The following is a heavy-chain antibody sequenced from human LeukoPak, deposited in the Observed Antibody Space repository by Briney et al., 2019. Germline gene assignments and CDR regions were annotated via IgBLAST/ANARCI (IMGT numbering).Heavy chain of an antibody. J-gene: IGHJ4*02. Sequence: GSLRLSCAASGFTFSSYAMSWVRQAPGKGLEWVSAISGSGDSTFYADSVKGRFTISRDNSKNTLYLQMNSLRAEDTAVYYCAKDGSSDWPSAGFDYWGQGTLVTVSS. V-gene: IGHV3-23*01. CDR2: ISGSGDST. CDR1: GFTFSSYA. D-gene: IGHD6-19*01. CDR3: AKDGSSDWPSAGFDY.